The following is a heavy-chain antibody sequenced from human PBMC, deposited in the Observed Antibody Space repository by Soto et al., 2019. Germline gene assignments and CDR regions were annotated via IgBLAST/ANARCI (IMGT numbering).Heavy chain of an antibody. V-gene: IGHV1-2*02. CDR2: INPATGAP. Sequence: QLHLVQSGAVVKKPGASVTVSCSASGYPVTAYYMHWVRQAPGRGLEWMGGINPATGAPKYTQTFQGRVTIASETYTSKDFRELSGLTSEDTADCYCARGGGVGVAGSAAFEMWGQGTLVTGSS. CDR1: GYPVTAYY. CDR3: ARGGGVGVAGSAAFEM. J-gene: IGHJ3*02. D-gene: IGHD3-3*01.